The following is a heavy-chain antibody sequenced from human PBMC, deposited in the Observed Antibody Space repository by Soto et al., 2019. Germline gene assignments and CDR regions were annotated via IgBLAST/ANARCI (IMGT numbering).Heavy chain of an antibody. D-gene: IGHD1-26*01. CDR3: VRGASLNFDY. CDR2: VNWNGGST. Sequence: PGGSLRLSRAASGFTFDDYGMSWARQAPGKGLEWVSGVNWNGGSTGYADSVKGRFTISRDNAKNSLYLQMNSLRAEDTAFYYCVRGASLNFDYWGQGTLVTVSS. V-gene: IGHV3-20*04. CDR1: GFTFDDYG. J-gene: IGHJ4*02.